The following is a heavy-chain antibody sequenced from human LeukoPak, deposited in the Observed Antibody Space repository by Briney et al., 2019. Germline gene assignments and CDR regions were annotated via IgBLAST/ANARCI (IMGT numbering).Heavy chain of an antibody. Sequence: SVKVSCKASGGTFSSYAISWLRQAPGQALEWMGSSIPIFGIENYAQKFQGRVTITADKSSPTAYMALSSLRSEDKAVYYCARDDQRHPGVVITNDNCFDPWGRGTVVSVSS. CDR1: GGTFSSYA. J-gene: IGHJ5*02. CDR3: ARDDQRHPGVVITNDNCFDP. D-gene: IGHD3-22*01. CDR2: SIPIFGIE. V-gene: IGHV1-69*04.